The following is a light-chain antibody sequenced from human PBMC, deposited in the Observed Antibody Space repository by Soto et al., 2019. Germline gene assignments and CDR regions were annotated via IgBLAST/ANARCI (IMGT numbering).Light chain of an antibody. V-gene: IGKV3-20*01. CDR1: QTVSITY. CDR3: QQYGSPPIT. Sequence: VLTHSAGALSLSTGESATLSCRASQTVSITYLTWYQQKPGQAPRLLIFGASKRATGIPDRFSGSGSGTDFTLTISRLEPEDFAVYYCQQYGSPPITFGQGTRLENK. CDR2: GAS. J-gene: IGKJ5*01.